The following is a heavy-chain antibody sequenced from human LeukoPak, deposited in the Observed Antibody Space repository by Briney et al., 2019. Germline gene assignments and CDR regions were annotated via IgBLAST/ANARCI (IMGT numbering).Heavy chain of an antibody. D-gene: IGHD3-10*01. Sequence: MPSGTLSLTCAVSGGSISSSNWWSWVRQPPGKGLEWIGEIYHSGSTNYNPSLKSRVTISVDKSKNQFSLKLSSVTAADTAVYYCARAGCVGSGSYCRGPDAFDIWGQGTMVTVSS. CDR1: GGSISSSNW. CDR3: ARAGCVGSGSYCRGPDAFDI. J-gene: IGHJ3*02. CDR2: IYHSGST. V-gene: IGHV4-4*02.